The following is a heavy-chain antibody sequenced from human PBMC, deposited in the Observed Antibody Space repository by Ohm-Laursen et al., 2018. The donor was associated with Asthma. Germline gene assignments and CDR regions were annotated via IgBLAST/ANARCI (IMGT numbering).Heavy chain of an antibody. J-gene: IGHJ3*01. CDR1: GGSISSSSYY. Sequence: GTLSLTCTVSGGSISSSSYYWGWIRQPPGKGLEWIGSIYYSGSTYYNPSHESRVTISVNTSKNQFSLKLSSETAADTAVYYCARGGYDSSGYYPNHWGQGTMVTVSS. D-gene: IGHD3-22*01. CDR2: IYYSGST. CDR3: ARGGYDSSGYYPNH. V-gene: IGHV4-39*01.